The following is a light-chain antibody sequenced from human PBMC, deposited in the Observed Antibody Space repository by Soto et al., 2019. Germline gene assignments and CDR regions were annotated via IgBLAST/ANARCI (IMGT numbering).Light chain of an antibody. J-gene: IGLJ1*01. CDR3: SSYAGSNNLYV. CDR2: EVS. Sequence: QSVLTQPPSASGSPGQSVTTSCTGTSSDIGVYNYVSWYQQHPGKAPKLMIYEVSERPSGVPDRFSGSKSGNTASLTVSGLQTEDEADYYCSSYAGSNNLYVFGTGTKLTVL. CDR1: SSDIGVYNY. V-gene: IGLV2-8*01.